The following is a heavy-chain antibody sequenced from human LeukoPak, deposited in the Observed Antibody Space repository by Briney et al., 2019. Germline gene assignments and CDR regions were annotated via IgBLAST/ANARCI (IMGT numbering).Heavy chain of an antibody. Sequence: SVKVSCKASGGTFSSYAISWVRQAPGQGLEWMGRIIPILGIANYARKFQGRVTITADKSTSTAYMELSSLRSEDTAVYYCARAQRGYDYVWGSYRPPYYWGQGTLVTVSS. CDR2: IIPILGIA. D-gene: IGHD3-16*02. V-gene: IGHV1-69*04. CDR3: ARAQRGYDYVWGSYRPPYY. J-gene: IGHJ4*02. CDR1: GGTFSSYA.